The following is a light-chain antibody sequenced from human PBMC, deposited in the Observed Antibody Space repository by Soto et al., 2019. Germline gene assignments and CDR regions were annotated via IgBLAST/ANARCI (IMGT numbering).Light chain of an antibody. V-gene: IGKV3-11*01. CDR2: DAS. CDR1: QSVSSY. J-gene: IGKJ2*01. Sequence: EIVLTQSPATLSLSPGERATLSCRASQSVSSYLAWYQQKPGQTPRLLIYDASNRATGIPARFSGSGSGTDFTLTISSLEPEDFAVYYCQQRSSGPRTFRQGTKLEIK. CDR3: QQRSSGPRT.